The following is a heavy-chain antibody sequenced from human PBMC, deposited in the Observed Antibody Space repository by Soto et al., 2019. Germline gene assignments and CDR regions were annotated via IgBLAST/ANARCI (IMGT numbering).Heavy chain of an antibody. J-gene: IGHJ4*02. V-gene: IGHV3-23*01. CDR2: ISGSGGST. D-gene: IGHD6-13*01. Sequence: GGSLRLSCAASGFTFSSYAMSWVRQAPGKGLEWVSAISGSGGSTYYADSVKGQFTISRDNSKNTLYLQMNSLRAEDTAVYYCGKDEGLIATYDYWGQGTLVTVSS. CDR1: GFTFSSYA. CDR3: GKDEGLIATYDY.